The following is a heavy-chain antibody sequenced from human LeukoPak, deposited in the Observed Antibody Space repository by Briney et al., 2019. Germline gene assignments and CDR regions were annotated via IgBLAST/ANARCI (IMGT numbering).Heavy chain of an antibody. CDR1: GFTFSTYT. D-gene: IGHD1-26*01. CDR2: ISSIGSTI. J-gene: IGHJ4*02. CDR3: ARDLGATIFDFDY. Sequence: GGSLRLSCAASGFTFSTYTMNWVRQAPGKGLEWVSSISSIGSTIYYADSVKGRFTISRDNAKNSLYLQMNSMRVEDTAVYYCARDLGATIFDFDYWGQGTLVTVSS. V-gene: IGHV3-48*01.